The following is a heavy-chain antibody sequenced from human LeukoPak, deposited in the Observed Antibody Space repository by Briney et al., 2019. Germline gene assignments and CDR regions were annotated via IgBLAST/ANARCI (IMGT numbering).Heavy chain of an antibody. Sequence: SVKDSCKASGDTFSSYAISCVRQATGQGREWMGGIIPILGTANYAQKFQGRVTITADESTSTAYMELRSLRSDDTAVYYCARDLGRRCSGGRCYYYYNYMDVWGKGTTVTISS. J-gene: IGHJ6*03. CDR3: ARDLGRRCSGGRCYYYYNYMDV. V-gene: IGHV1-69*13. CDR2: IIPILGTA. CDR1: GDTFSSYA. D-gene: IGHD2-15*01.